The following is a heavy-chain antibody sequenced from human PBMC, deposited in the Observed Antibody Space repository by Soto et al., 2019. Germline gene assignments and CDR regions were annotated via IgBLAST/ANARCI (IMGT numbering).Heavy chain of an antibody. Sequence: SETLSLTWSVSGGSISHGGYYWSWIRQHPGKGLEWIGYIYFSGSTYYNPSLKSRVTISVDTSKNQFSLKLSSVTAAATAVYFRAEPGLSYTCSDTCGKGSLVTISS. CDR3: AEPGLSYTCSDT. CDR2: IYFSGST. J-gene: IGHJ5*02. CDR1: GGSISHGGYY. V-gene: IGHV4-31*02.